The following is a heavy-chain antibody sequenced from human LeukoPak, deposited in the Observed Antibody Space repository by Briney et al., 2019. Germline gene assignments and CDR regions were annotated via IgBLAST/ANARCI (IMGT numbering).Heavy chain of an antibody. D-gene: IGHD2-2*02. CDR1: GGSISSSTYY. CDR2: IYYSGST. CDR3: ARLGYCSSPRCYKKDFDY. V-gene: IGHV4-39*01. Sequence: PSETLCLTCTVSGGSISSSTYYWGCIRQPPGKGLDWIGSIYYSGSTYYNPALKSRVTISVNTTKNQFSLKLSSVAAATTADYFCARLGYCSSPRCYKKDFDYWGQGTLVSVSS. J-gene: IGHJ4*02.